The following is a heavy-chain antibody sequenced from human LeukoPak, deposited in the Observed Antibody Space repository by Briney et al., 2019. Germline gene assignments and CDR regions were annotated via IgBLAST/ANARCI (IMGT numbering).Heavy chain of an antibody. CDR3: AKKYSTGLDP. V-gene: IGHV3-23*01. D-gene: IGHD1-26*01. J-gene: IGHJ5*02. CDR2: INGSGGST. CDR1: GFTFSSYA. Sequence: GGSLRLSCAVSGFTFSSYAMSWVRHAPGKWLEWVSDINGSGGSTYYADSVKGRFTISRDNSKNTLYLQMNSLRAEDTAVYYCAKKYSTGLDPWGQGTLVTVSS.